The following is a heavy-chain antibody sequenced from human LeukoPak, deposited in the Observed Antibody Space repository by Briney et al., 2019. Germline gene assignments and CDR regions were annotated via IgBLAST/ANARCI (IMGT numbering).Heavy chain of an antibody. V-gene: IGHV3-21*01. CDR2: ISSSSSYI. D-gene: IGHD1-26*01. J-gene: IGHJ4*02. CDR1: GFTLSSYA. Sequence: GGSLRLSCAASGFTLSSYAMNWVRQAPGKGLEWGSSISSSSSYIYYADSVKGRFTISRDNAKNSLYLQMNSLRAEDTAVYYCARDRWELLRDFDYWGQGTLVTVSS. CDR3: ARDRWELLRDFDY.